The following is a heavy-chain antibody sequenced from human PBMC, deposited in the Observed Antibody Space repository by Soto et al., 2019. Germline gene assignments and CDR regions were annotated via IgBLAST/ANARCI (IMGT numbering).Heavy chain of an antibody. CDR3: ARASGSYAKTWDFDC. D-gene: IGHD1-26*01. V-gene: IGHV1-2*02. J-gene: IGHJ4*02. Sequence: ASVKVSCKASGYIFTGYYMHWVRQAPGQGLEWMGWINPNSGGTKSAQKFQGRVTMTRDTSISTAYMELSRLRSDDTAVYYCARASGSYAKTWDFDCWGQGNLVTVSS. CDR2: INPNSGGT. CDR1: GYIFTGYY.